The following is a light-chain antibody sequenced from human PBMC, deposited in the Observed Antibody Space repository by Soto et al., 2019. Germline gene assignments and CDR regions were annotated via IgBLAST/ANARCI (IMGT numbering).Light chain of an antibody. CDR2: GAS. V-gene: IGKV3-15*01. CDR1: QSISSN. Sequence: EIVMTQSPATLSVSPGERATLSCRASQSISSNLAWYQQEPGQAPRLLIYGASTRDSGIPARFSGSGSGTEFTLTISSLQSEDFAVYFCQQFGNSPWTFGQGTKVEI. J-gene: IGKJ1*01. CDR3: QQFGNSPWT.